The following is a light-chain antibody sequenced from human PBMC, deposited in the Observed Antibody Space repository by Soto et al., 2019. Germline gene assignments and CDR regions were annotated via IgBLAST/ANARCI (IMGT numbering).Light chain of an antibody. J-gene: IGLJ2*01. Sequence: QPVLTQPASVSGSPGQSITISCTGTSSDVGGYNYVSWYQQHPGKAPKLMIYEVNNRPSGVSNRFSGSKSGNTASLTISGLEAEDEDYYYCSSYTSSSTLVFGGGTKVTVL. V-gene: IGLV2-14*01. CDR2: EVN. CDR1: SSDVGGYNY. CDR3: SSYTSSSTLV.